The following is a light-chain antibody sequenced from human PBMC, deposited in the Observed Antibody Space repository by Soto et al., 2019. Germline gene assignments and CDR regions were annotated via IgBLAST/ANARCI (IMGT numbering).Light chain of an antibody. Sequence: QSALTQPASVSGSPGQSITISCTGTSNDVGAYIYVSWYQQHPGKAPKLMIYEVTNRPSGVSNRFSGSTSGNTASLTISGLQPEDEADYFCSSYTSSSTVIFGGGTKVTVL. CDR3: SSYTSSSTVI. CDR2: EVT. J-gene: IGLJ2*01. V-gene: IGLV2-14*01. CDR1: SNDVGAYIY.